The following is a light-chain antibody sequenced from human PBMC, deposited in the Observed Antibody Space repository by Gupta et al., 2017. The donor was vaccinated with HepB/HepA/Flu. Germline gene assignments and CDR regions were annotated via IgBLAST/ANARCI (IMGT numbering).Light chain of an antibody. CDR3: SSYTASSTVV. V-gene: IGLV2-14*03. Sequence: SPRTPPASVPRSPPQSCTIPCTGTGSHALYYNHVSWYPQNPGKVPKLLLYDATNRPCGISDRFSESHSDDTASLTISGLQVEDDADYYCSSYTASSTVVFGGGTHLTVL. J-gene: IGLJ2*01. CDR2: DAT. CDR1: GSHALYYNH.